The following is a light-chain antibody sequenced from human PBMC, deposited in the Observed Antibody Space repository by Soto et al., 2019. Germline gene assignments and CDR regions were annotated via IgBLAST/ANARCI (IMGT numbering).Light chain of an antibody. V-gene: IGKV3-15*01. CDR3: QQYNNGPWT. Sequence: EIVMTQSPATLSVSPGGRATLSCRASQGISDTLAWYQRKPGQAPRLLIHGASTRATGFPARFSGSGSGTDCTLTISGLQSEDFAVYYCQQYNNGPWTFGQGTKGDIK. J-gene: IGKJ1*01. CDR1: QGISDT. CDR2: GAS.